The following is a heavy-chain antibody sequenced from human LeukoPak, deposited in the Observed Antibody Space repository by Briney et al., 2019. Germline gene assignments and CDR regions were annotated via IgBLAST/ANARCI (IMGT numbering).Heavy chain of an antibody. CDR2: ITAIAGDT. Sequence: GGSLRLSCGTSGFTFSSYAMSWVRQAPGKGLEWVSLITAIAGDTYYADSVKGRFTISRDNSKNMLYLQMNSLRAEDTAVYYCVRETPAVAGAFDYWGQGTLVTVSS. CDR1: GFTFSSYA. J-gene: IGHJ4*02. D-gene: IGHD6-19*01. V-gene: IGHV3-23*01. CDR3: VRETPAVAGAFDY.